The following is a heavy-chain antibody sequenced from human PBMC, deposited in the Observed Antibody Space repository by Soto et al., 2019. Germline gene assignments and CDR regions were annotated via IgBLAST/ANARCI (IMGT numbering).Heavy chain of an antibody. Sequence: EVQLVESGGGSVQPGESLRLSCAASGFSFRDYDMHWVRQRKGKGLEWVSALGAARDPYYVGSVKGRFSVSRANAQNSWFLQINNLRVADTAVYFCARAYLGRLPRRAVYYYAMDVWGRGTTVTVSS. D-gene: IGHD1-26*01. J-gene: IGHJ6*02. CDR2: LGAARDP. CDR1: GFSFRDYD. CDR3: ARAYLGRLPRRAVYYYAMDV. V-gene: IGHV3-13*05.